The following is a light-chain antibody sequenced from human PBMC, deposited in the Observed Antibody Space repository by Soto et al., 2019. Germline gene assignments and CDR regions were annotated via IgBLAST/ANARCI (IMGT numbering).Light chain of an antibody. J-gene: IGKJ4*01. CDR1: QSVRYNY. CDR2: GVS. Sequence: EIVLTQSPGTLSLSPGEGATLSCRASQSVRYNYLAWYQQKPGQAPRLLIYGVSTRATGIPDRFSGSGSGTDFALTISRLDPEDFATYYCLQHNSYPLTFGGGTKVEIK. V-gene: IGKV3-20*01. CDR3: LQHNSYPLT.